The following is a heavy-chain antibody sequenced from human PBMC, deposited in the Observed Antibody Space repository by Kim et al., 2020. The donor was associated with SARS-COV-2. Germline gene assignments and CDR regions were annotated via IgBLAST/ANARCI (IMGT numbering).Heavy chain of an antibody. J-gene: IGHJ4*02. CDR3: ARALGDYDYIWGSFDY. D-gene: IGHD3-16*01. V-gene: IGHV1-69*01. Sequence: KFQGRVTITADESTSTAYMELSSLRSEDTAVYYCARALGDYDYIWGSFDYWGQGTLVTVSS.